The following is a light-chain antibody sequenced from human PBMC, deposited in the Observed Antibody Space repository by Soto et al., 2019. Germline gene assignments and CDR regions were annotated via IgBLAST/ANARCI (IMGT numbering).Light chain of an antibody. Sequence: QSAPTQPPSASGSPGQSVTFSCTGTSSDVGGYNYVSRYQQYPGKAPKLMIYEVYKRPSGVPDRFSGSKSGNTASLTVSGLQPEDEADYYCSAYAGNSTWVFGGGTKLTVL. J-gene: IGLJ2*01. CDR1: SSDVGGYNY. V-gene: IGLV2-8*01. CDR2: EVY. CDR3: SAYAGNSTWV.